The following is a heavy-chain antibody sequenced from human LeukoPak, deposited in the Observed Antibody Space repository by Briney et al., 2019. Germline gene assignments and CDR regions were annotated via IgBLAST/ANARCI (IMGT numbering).Heavy chain of an antibody. CDR2: IYHSGST. D-gene: IGHD2-15*01. J-gene: IGHJ3*02. CDR1: GGSISSGGYY. Sequence: SETLSLTCTVSGGSISSGGYYWSWIRQPPGKGLEWIGYIYHSGSTYYNPSLKSRVTISVDTSKNQFSLKLSSVTAADTAVYYCARHEVEGGAFDIWGQGTMVTVSS. V-gene: IGHV4-30-2*01. CDR3: ARHEVEGGAFDI.